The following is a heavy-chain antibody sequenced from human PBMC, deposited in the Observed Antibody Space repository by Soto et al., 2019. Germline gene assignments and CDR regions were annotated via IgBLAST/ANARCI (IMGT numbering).Heavy chain of an antibody. V-gene: IGHV4-30-2*01. CDR3: ARNYGPGYTFDY. CDR2: IYHSGST. Sequence: PSETLSLTCAVSGGSISSGGYSWSWIRQPPGKGLEWIGYIYHSGSTYYNPSLKSRVTISVDTSKNQCSLKLSSVTAADTAVYYCARNYGPGYTFDYWGQGTLVTVSS. D-gene: IGHD3-10*01. J-gene: IGHJ4*02. CDR1: GGSISSGGYS.